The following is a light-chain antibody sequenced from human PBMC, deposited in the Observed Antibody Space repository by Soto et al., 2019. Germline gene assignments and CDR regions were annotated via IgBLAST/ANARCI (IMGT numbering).Light chain of an antibody. CDR3: QQYNSGPNI. CDR2: GAS. CDR1: QGINHY. V-gene: IGKV1-27*01. Sequence: IQMTQSPSSLSASVGDRVTITCRASQGINHYLAWYQQIPGKVPKLLIYGASTLHLGVPSRFSGSGSGTDFTLTISSLQPEDVATYYCQQYNSGPNIFGPGTKVDIK. J-gene: IGKJ3*01.